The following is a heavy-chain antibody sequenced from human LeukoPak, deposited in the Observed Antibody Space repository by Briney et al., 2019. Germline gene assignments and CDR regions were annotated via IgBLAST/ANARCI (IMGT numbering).Heavy chain of an antibody. Sequence: GESLKISCKGSGYSFTSYWIGWVRQMPGKGLEWMGIIYPGDSDTRYSPSFQGQVTISADKSISTAYLQWSSLKASDTAMYYCARLSNTLYYYDSSGYHEYFQHWGQGTLVTVSS. CDR3: ARLSNTLYYYDSSGYHEYFQH. V-gene: IGHV5-51*01. CDR2: IYPGDSDT. J-gene: IGHJ1*01. CDR1: GYSFTSYW. D-gene: IGHD3-22*01.